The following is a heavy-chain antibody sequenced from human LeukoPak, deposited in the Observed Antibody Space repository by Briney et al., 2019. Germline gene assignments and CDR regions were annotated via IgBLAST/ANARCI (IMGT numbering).Heavy chain of an antibody. CDR3: ARRYSGLDYGYFDY. J-gene: IGHJ4*02. D-gene: IGHD4/OR15-4a*01. CDR1: GGSFSGYY. CDR2: INHSGST. Sequence: SETLSLTCAVYGGSFSGYYWSWIRQPPGKGLEWIGEINHSGSTNYNPSLKSRVTISVDTSKNQFSLKLSSVTAADTAVYYCARRYSGLDYGYFDYWGQGTLVTVSS. V-gene: IGHV4-34*01.